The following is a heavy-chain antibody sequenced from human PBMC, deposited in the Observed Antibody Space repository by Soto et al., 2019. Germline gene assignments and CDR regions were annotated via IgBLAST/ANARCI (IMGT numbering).Heavy chain of an antibody. Sequence: ASVKVSCKASGGTFSSYRINWVRQAPGQGLEWMGWINPNSGGTNYAQKFQGRVTMTRDTSISTAYMELSRLRSDDTAVYYCARKGGSRRANWFDPWGQGTLVTVSS. D-gene: IGHD6-13*01. CDR3: ARKGGSRRANWFDP. CDR1: GGTFSSYR. CDR2: INPNSGGT. V-gene: IGHV1-2*02. J-gene: IGHJ5*02.